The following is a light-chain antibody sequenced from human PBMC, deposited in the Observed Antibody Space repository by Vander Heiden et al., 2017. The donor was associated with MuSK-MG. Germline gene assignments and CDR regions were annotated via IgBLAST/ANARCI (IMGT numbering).Light chain of an antibody. Sequence: QTVVTQEPSLSVSPGGTVTLTCGLHSDSVSRSYVPSWYQQAPGQAPLPLIFGTDTRSSGVPDRFSGSILGNKAALTITGAQAEDEADYYCVMCMTGGGVVFGGGTKLTVL. J-gene: IGLJ3*02. CDR1: SDSVSRSYV. V-gene: IGLV8-61*01. CDR3: VMCMTGGGVV. CDR2: GTD.